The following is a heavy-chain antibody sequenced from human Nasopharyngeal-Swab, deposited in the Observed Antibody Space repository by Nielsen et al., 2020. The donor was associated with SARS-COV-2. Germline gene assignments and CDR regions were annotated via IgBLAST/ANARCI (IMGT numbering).Heavy chain of an antibody. D-gene: IGHD3-10*01. J-gene: IGHJ2*01. V-gene: IGHV3-21*01. CDR3: VRDLARGVGWYFDL. Sequence: GSLKISCAASGFTFSSYSMNWVRQAPGKGLEWVSSISSSSYIYYADSVKGRFTISRDNAKNSLYLQMNSLRAEDTAVYYCVRDLARGVGWYFDLWGRGTLVTVSS. CDR2: ISSSSYI. CDR1: GFTFSSYS.